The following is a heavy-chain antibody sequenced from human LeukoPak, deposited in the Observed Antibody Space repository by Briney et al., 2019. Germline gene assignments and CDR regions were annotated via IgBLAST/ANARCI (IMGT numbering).Heavy chain of an antibody. J-gene: IGHJ3*02. Sequence: PSETLSLTCTVSGDSLNRHYWSWIRQTPGTGLEWIGYISYRGSTNYNPSLKSRVTMSVDTSNNQFSLRLSSVTAADTAVYYCATNAGPAALDAIDIWGQGTIVIVSS. V-gene: IGHV4-59*08. CDR2: ISYRGST. D-gene: IGHD2-2*01. CDR3: ATNAGPAALDAIDI. CDR1: GDSLNRHY.